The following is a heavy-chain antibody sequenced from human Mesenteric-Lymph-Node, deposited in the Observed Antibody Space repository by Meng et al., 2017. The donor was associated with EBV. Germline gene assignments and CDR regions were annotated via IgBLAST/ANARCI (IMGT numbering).Heavy chain of an antibody. J-gene: IGHJ5*02. Sequence: GPLLQSGAGLLKPSETLPLTCGVYGGSLSGYYWNWVRQPPGKGLEWIGDINHGGSTSYNPSLKSRVTISVDTSKNEFSLKMTSVTAADTAVYYCARDRHFDPWGQGTLVTVSS. V-gene: IGHV4-34*01. CDR2: INHGGST. CDR3: ARDRHFDP. CDR1: GGSLSGYY.